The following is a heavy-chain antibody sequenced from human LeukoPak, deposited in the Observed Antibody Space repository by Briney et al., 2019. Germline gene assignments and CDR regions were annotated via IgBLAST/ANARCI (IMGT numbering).Heavy chain of an antibody. J-gene: IGHJ3*02. CDR2: IIPIFGTA. CDR3: ARKDTAMDPDGYGAFDI. CDR1: GGTFSSYA. D-gene: IGHD5-18*01. V-gene: IGHV1-69*13. Sequence: SVKVSCKASGGTFSSYAISWVRQAPGQGLEWMGGIIPIFGTASYAQKFQGRVTITADESTSTAYMELSSLRSEDTAVYYCARKDTAMDPDGYGAFDIWGQGRMVTVSS.